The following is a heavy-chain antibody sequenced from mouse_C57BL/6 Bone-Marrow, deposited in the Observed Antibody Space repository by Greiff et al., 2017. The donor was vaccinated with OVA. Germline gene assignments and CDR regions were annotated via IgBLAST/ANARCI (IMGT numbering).Heavy chain of an antibody. J-gene: IGHJ3*01. D-gene: IGHD1-1*01. Sequence: EVQRVESGGGLVKPGGSLKLSCAASGFTFSSYAMSWVRQTPEKRLEWVATISDGGSYTYYPDNVKGRFTISRDNAKNNLYLQMSHLKSEDTAMYYCARGLLLRWAWFAYWGQGTLVTVSA. CDR3: ARGLLLRWAWFAY. CDR2: ISDGGSYT. CDR1: GFTFSSYA. V-gene: IGHV5-4*01.